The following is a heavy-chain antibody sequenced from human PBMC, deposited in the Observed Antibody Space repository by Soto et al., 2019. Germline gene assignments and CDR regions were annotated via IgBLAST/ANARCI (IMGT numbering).Heavy chain of an antibody. V-gene: IGHV1-69*13. CDR3: ASPYYYDSSGYLRYGMDV. CDR2: IIPIFGTA. Sequence: ASVKVSCKASGGTFSSYAISWVRQAPGQGLEWMGGIIPIFGTANYAQKFQGRVTITADESTSTAYMELSSLRSEDTAVYYCASPYYYDSSGYLRYGMDVWGQGTTVTVSS. CDR1: GGTFSSYA. J-gene: IGHJ6*02. D-gene: IGHD3-22*01.